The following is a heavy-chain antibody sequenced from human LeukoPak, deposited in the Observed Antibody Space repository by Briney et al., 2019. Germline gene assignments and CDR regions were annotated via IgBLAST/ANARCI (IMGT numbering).Heavy chain of an antibody. J-gene: IGHJ6*02. D-gene: IGHD2-8*02. CDR1: GFTFSGHI. CDR2: IFGSGVKT. Sequence: GGSLRLSCAASGFTFSGHIMAWVRQTPGKGLEWVSVIFGSGVKTYHADSLKGRFTISRDNSKSTLYLQMNSLRADDTAVYYCARVGYWSYYFGMDAWGQGTTVSVSS. V-gene: IGHV3-23*01. CDR3: ARVGYWSYYFGMDA.